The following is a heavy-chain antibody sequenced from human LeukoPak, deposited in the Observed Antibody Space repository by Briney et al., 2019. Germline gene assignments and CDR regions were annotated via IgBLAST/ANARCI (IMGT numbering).Heavy chain of an antibody. CDR2: ISSSSSTI. V-gene: IGHV3-48*01. Sequence: GGSLGLSCAASGFTFSSYSMNWVRQAPGKGLEWVSYISSSSSTIYYADSVKGRFTISRDNAKNSLYLQMNSLRAEDTAVYYCARDKGYSYGSYYYGMDVWGQGTTVTVSS. CDR1: GFTFSSYS. J-gene: IGHJ6*02. D-gene: IGHD5-18*01. CDR3: ARDKGYSYGSYYYGMDV.